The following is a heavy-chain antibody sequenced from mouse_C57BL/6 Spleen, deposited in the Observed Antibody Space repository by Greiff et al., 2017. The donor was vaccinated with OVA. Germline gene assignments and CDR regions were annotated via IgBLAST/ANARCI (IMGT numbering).Heavy chain of an antibody. Sequence: EVKVVESGGGLVQPGGSMKLSCVASGFTFSNYWMNWVRQSPEKGLEWVAQIRLKSDNYATHYAESVKGRFTISRDDSKISVYLQMNNLRAEDTGIYYCTGMDDGYYWFAYWGQGTLVTVSA. D-gene: IGHD2-3*01. V-gene: IGHV6-3*01. J-gene: IGHJ3*01. CDR3: TGMDDGYYWFAY. CDR2: IRLKSDNYAT. CDR1: GFTFSNYW.